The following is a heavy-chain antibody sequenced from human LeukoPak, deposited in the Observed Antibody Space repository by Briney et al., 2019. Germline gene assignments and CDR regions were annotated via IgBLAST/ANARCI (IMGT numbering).Heavy chain of an antibody. D-gene: IGHD3-22*01. CDR2: ISGSSGST. J-gene: IGHJ4*02. CDR1: GFTFSSYA. V-gene: IGHV3-23*01. Sequence: PGGSLRLSCAASGFTFSSYAMSWVRQAPGKGLEWVSAISGSSGSTYYADSVKGRFTISRDNSKNTLYLQMNSLRAEDTAVYYCAKDQKRRITMIVVVIRYFDYWGQGTLVTVSS. CDR3: AKDQKRRITMIVVVIRYFDY.